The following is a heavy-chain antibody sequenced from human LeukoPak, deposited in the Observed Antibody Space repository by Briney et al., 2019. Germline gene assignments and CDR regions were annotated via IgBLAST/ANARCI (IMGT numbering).Heavy chain of an antibody. CDR2: IASGAGAI. Sequence: GGSLRLSCAASGFTFSDYCMSWIRQSPGKGLEWVSYIASGAGAISYADSVKGRFTISRDNAKDSLYLQMDSLRADDTAIYYCARVILGTYGLDYWGQGTLVTVSS. CDR3: ARVILGTYGLDY. D-gene: IGHD3-10*01. V-gene: IGHV3-11*01. J-gene: IGHJ4*02. CDR1: GFTFSDYC.